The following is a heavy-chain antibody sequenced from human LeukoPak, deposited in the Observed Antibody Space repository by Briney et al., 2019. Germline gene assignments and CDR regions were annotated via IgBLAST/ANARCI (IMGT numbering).Heavy chain of an antibody. CDR1: GFTFSSYA. CDR2: ISGSGGST. Sequence: PGGSLRLSCAASGFTFSSYAMSWVRQAPGKGPEWVSTISGSGGSTYHGDSVKGRFTISRDNSKNTLNLQMNSLRVEDTAVYYCAKGYGSRKYIDQWGQGTLVTVSS. V-gene: IGHV3-23*01. D-gene: IGHD3-10*01. CDR3: AKGYGSRKYIDQ. J-gene: IGHJ4*02.